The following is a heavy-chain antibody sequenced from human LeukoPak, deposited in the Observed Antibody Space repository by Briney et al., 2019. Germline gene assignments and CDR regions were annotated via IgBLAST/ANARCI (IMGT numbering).Heavy chain of an antibody. CDR3: ARLGRGSSWSYDY. Sequence: GRSLRLSCAASGFTFSSYSMNWVRQAPGKGLEWVSSISSSSSYIYYADSVKGRFTISRDNAKNSLYLQMNSLRAEDTAVYYCARLGRGSSWSYDYWGQGTLVTVSS. V-gene: IGHV3-21*01. D-gene: IGHD6-13*01. CDR1: GFTFSSYS. J-gene: IGHJ4*02. CDR2: ISSSSSYI.